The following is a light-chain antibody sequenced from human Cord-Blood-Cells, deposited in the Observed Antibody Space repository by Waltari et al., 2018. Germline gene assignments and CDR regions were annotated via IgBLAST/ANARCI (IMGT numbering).Light chain of an antibody. V-gene: IGLV2-8*01. J-gene: IGLJ1*01. CDR2: EVS. CDR1: RSAVGGYNY. Sequence: QSALTQPPSASGSPGQSVTISCTGTRSAVGGYNYVSWYQQHPGKAPKLMIYEVSKRPSGVPDRFSGSKSGNTASLTVSGLQAEDEADYYCSSYAGSNNFPYVFGTGTKVTVL. CDR3: SSYAGSNNFPYV.